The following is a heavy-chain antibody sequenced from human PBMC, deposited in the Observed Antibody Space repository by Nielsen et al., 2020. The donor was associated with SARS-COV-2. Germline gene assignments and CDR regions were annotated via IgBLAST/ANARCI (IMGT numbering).Heavy chain of an antibody. CDR1: GFTFRGSA. D-gene: IGHD2-8*02. Sequence: GGSLRLSCVASGFTFRGSAIHWARQAPGQGPEWIGRIRSYANDYATAYAASVIGRSTISRDESKNTAHLQMNGLKTEDTAVYYCSSPTVAYWGQGTLVTVSS. CDR3: SSPTVAY. J-gene: IGHJ4*02. CDR2: IRSYANDYAT. V-gene: IGHV3-73*01.